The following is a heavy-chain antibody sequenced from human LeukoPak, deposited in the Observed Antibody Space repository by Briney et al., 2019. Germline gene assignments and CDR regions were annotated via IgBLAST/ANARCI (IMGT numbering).Heavy chain of an antibody. J-gene: IGHJ4*02. CDR3: ARLGGGQLVPLDS. CDR1: GGSISSHY. CDR2: ISYSGST. Sequence: SETLSLTCTVSGGSISSHYWSWIRQPPGKGLEWVGTISYSGSTYYNPSLQSRVTISVDTSKNQFSLKVASVTATDTAVYFCARLGGGQLVPLDSWGQGTLVTVSS. D-gene: IGHD6-6*01. V-gene: IGHV4-39*01.